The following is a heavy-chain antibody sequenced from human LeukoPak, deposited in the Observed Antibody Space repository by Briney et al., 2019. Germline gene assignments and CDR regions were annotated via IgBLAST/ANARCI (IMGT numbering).Heavy chain of an antibody. Sequence: SQTLSLTCTVSDGSISSGDYYWSWIRQPPGKGLEWIGYIYYGGSTYYNPSLKSRVTISVDTSKNQFSLKLSSVTAADTAVYYCARGPVVPAANPQFDYWGQGTLVTVSS. V-gene: IGHV4-30-4*01. CDR3: ARGPVVPAANPQFDY. CDR2: IYYGGST. CDR1: DGSISSGDYY. J-gene: IGHJ4*02. D-gene: IGHD2-2*01.